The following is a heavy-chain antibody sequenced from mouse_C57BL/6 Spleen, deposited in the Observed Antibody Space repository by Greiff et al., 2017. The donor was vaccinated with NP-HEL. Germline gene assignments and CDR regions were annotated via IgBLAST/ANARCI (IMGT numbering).Heavy chain of an antibody. Sequence: VQLQQSGAELVRPGSSVKLSCKASGYTFTSYWMDWVKQRPGQGLEWIGNIYPSDSETPYNQKFKDKATLTVDKSSSTAYMQLSSLTSEDSAVYYCARRLYYYAMDYWGQGTSVTVSS. CDR3: ARRLYYYAMDY. V-gene: IGHV1-61*01. J-gene: IGHJ4*01. D-gene: IGHD2-2*01. CDR2: IYPSDSET. CDR1: GYTFTSYW.